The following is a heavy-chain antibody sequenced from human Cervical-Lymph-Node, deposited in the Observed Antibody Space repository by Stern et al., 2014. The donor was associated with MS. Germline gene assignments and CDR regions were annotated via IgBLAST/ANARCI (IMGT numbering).Heavy chain of an antibody. J-gene: IGHJ4*02. CDR3: AKDINLRGTYYFDY. V-gene: IGHV3-9*01. D-gene: IGHD2-15*01. CDR1: GFTFDDYA. Sequence: QLVESGGGLVQPGRSLRLSCAASGFTFDDYAMHWVRQAPGKGLEWVSGISWNSGNIGYADSVKGRFTISRDNAKNSLYLQMNSLRAEDTALYYCAKDINLRGTYYFDYWGQGTPVTVSS. CDR2: ISWNSGNI.